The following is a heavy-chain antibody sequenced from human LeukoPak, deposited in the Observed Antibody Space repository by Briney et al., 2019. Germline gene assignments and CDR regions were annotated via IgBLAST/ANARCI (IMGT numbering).Heavy chain of an antibody. CDR3: ARASYYYDSSGYPYAFDI. Sequence: ASVKVSCKASGYTFTSYDINWVRQATGQGLEWMGWMNPNSGNTGYSQKFQGRVTITRDTSASTAYMELSSLRSEDTAVYYCARASYYYDSSGYPYAFDIWGQGTMVTVSS. CDR2: MNPNSGNT. J-gene: IGHJ3*02. D-gene: IGHD3-22*01. V-gene: IGHV1-8*01. CDR1: GYTFTSYD.